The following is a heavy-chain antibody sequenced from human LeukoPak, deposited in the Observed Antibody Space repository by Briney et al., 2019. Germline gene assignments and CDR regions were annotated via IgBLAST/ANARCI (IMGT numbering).Heavy chain of an antibody. Sequence: PSETLSLTCTVSGGSISSYYWSWIRQPAGKGLEWIGRIQTSGSTNYKPSLKSRVTMSLDTSKNQFSLKLSSVTAADTAVYYCARLWCSSTSCPIDYWGQGTLVTVSS. D-gene: IGHD2-2*01. CDR3: ARLWCSSTSCPIDY. CDR2: IQTSGST. J-gene: IGHJ4*02. V-gene: IGHV4-4*07. CDR1: GGSISSYY.